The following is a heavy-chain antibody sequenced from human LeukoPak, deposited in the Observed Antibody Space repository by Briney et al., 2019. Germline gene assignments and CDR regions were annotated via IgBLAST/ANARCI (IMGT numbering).Heavy chain of an antibody. CDR1: GGSISSNY. CDR2: IHNSGST. V-gene: IGHV4-59*01. Sequence: PSETLSLTCTVSGGSISSNYWSWIRQSPGKGLEWIGYIHNSGSTNYNPSLKSRVTISVDTSKNQFSLKLSSVTAADTAVYYCARGTMMVGPWGQGTQVTVSS. J-gene: IGHJ5*02. D-gene: IGHD3-22*01. CDR3: ARGTMMVGP.